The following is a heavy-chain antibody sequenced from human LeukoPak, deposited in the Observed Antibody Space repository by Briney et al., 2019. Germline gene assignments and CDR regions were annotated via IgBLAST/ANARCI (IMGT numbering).Heavy chain of an antibody. CDR3: ARSSSGTYHY. CDR1: GYNFASYT. J-gene: IGHJ4*02. D-gene: IGHD3-10*01. Sequence: VASVKVSYKTSGYNFASYTMHWLRQAPGQSPEWMGSINGDNGNTKYSEKFQGRVTFTRDTSASSAYMELSRLRSEDTAVYYCARSSSGTYHYWGQGTLVTVSS. CDR2: INGDNGNT. V-gene: IGHV1-3*01.